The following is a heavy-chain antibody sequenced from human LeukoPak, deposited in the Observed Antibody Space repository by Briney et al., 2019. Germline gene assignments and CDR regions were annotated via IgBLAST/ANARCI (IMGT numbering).Heavy chain of an antibody. CDR1: GFTFSSYG. J-gene: IGHJ4*02. CDR2: IRKDAGKT. V-gene: IGHV3-30*02. CDR3: ARVRLGEISGWYIFDD. D-gene: IGHD6-19*01. Sequence: SGGSLRLSCSASGFTFSSYGFHWVRQAPGKGLEWMAFIRKDAGKTYYADSVKGRFSISRDISKNTLYLQMNSLRAEDTAVYYCARVRLGEISGWYIFDDWGQGTLVTVSS.